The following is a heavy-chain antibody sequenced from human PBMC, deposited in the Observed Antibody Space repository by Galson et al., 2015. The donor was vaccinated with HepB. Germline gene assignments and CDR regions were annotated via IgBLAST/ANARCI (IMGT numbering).Heavy chain of an antibody. CDR3: TTDVYYSTYWSWLDP. J-gene: IGHJ5*02. Sequence: SLRLSCAASGFPFNNGWMTWVRQAPGRGLEWVGRIKSKTDGETTDYAAPVKGRFTISRDDSKNSLYLQMSSLKTEDTAVYYCTTDVYYSTYWSWLDPWGQGTLVTVSS. D-gene: IGHD2-8*02. V-gene: IGHV3-15*01. CDR2: IKSKTDGETT. CDR1: GFPFNNGW.